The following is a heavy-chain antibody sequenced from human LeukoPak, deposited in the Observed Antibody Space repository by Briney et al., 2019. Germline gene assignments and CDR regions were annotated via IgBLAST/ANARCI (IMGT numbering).Heavy chain of an antibody. J-gene: IGHJ6*02. Sequence: ASVKVSCKTSGYTFVNYGISWVRQAPGQGLEWMGWISGYNDSIKNAQKVQGRVTMTTDTSTSTAYMELTSLRSDDTAVYYCVRDGNSCMDVWGQGTTVTVSS. CDR1: GYTFVNYG. CDR3: VRDGNSCMDV. V-gene: IGHV1-18*01. D-gene: IGHD5-18*01. CDR2: ISGYNDSI.